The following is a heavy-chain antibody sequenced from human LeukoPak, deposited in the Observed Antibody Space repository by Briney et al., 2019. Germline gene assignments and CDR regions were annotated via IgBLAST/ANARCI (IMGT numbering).Heavy chain of an antibody. Sequence: SETLSLTCTVSGGSISSYYWSWIRHPPGKGLEWIGYIYYSGSTNYNPSLKSRVTISVDTSKNQFSLKLSSVTAADTAVYYCARDYSGIVGATTGYYYYGMDVWGQGTTVTVSS. CDR2: IYYSGST. V-gene: IGHV4-59*01. D-gene: IGHD1-26*01. CDR1: GGSISSYY. CDR3: ARDYSGIVGATTGYYYYGMDV. J-gene: IGHJ6*02.